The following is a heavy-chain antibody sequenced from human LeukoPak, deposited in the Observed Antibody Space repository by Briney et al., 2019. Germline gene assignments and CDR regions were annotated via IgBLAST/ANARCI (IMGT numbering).Heavy chain of an antibody. CDR1: GFTFSSYG. CDR3: AKGLVKYSSGWPVFDY. Sequence: GRSLRLSCAASGFTFSSYGMHWVRQAPGKGLEWVAVISYDVSNKYYADSVKGRFTISRDNSKNTLYLQMNSLRAEDTAVYYCAKGLVKYSSGWPVFDYWGQGTLVTVSS. J-gene: IGHJ4*02. D-gene: IGHD6-19*01. V-gene: IGHV3-30*18. CDR2: ISYDVSNK.